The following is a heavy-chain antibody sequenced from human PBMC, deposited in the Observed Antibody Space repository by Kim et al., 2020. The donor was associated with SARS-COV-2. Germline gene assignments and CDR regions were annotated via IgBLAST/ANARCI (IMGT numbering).Heavy chain of an antibody. CDR3: AREDYGSGRQFDY. Sequence: SNPPLQSRVTVSVDTSKNQFSLKLSSVTAADTAVYYCAREDYGSGRQFDYWGQGTLVTVSS. D-gene: IGHD3-10*01. J-gene: IGHJ4*02. V-gene: IGHV4-4*07.